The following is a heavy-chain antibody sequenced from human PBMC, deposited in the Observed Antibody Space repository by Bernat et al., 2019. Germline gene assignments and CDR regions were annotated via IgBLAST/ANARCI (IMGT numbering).Heavy chain of an antibody. CDR3: AKRAAGNYGMDV. Sequence: QLQLQESGPGLVKPSETLSLTCTVSGGSISSSSYYWGWIRQPPGKGLEWIGSIYYSGSTYYNPSLKSRVTISVDTSKNQFSLKLSSVTAADTAVYYCAKRAAGNYGMDVWGQGTTVTVSS. V-gene: IGHV4-39*01. J-gene: IGHJ6*02. CDR1: GGSISSSSYY. CDR2: IYYSGST.